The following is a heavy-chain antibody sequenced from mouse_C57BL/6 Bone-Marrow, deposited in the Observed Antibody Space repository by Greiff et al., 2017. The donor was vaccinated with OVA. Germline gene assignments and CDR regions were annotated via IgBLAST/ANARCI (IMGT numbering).Heavy chain of an antibody. V-gene: IGHV7-1*01. CDR2: SRNKANDYTT. D-gene: IGHD4-1*01. CDR1: GFTFSDFY. J-gene: IGHJ3*01. Sequence: EVNVVESGGGLVQSGRSLRLSCATSGFTFSDFYMEWVRQAPGKGLEWIAASRNKANDYTTEYSASVKGRFIVSRDTSQSILYLQMNALRAEDTAIYYCARDALTGTRGFAYWGQGTLVTVSA. CDR3: ARDALTGTRGFAY.